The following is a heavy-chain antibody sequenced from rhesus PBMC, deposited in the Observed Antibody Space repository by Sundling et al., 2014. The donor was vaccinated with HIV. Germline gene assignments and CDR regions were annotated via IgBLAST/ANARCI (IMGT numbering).Heavy chain of an antibody. D-gene: IGHD4-29*01. CDR3: AKDASGSSFPDWYFDL. J-gene: IGHJ2*01. V-gene: IGHV3S42*01. CDR1: EFTFSSYG. Sequence: EVQLVETGGGLVQPGGSLKLSCAASEFTFSSYGMSWVRQAPGKGLEWVSAISSGGGSTYYADSVKGRFTISRDNSKNTLSLQMNSLRAEDTAVYYCAKDASGSSFPDWYFDLWGPGTPISISS. CDR2: ISSGGGST.